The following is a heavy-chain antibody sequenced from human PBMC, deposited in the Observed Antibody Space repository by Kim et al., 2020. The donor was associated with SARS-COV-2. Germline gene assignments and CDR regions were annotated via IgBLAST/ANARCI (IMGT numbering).Heavy chain of an antibody. V-gene: IGHV3-23*01. Sequence: GGSLRLSCAASGFTFRNHAMTWVRQAPGKGLEWVSAISGSGDYTYYAVSVRGRFTISRDNSKNTLYLEMNSLRAEDTAVSYCAKDDTLSYGGGPFGMAVWGLGTTVTVSS. CDR2: ISGSGDYT. J-gene: IGHJ6*02. CDR3: AKDDTLSYGGGPFGMAV. D-gene: IGHD2-15*01. CDR1: GFTFRNHA.